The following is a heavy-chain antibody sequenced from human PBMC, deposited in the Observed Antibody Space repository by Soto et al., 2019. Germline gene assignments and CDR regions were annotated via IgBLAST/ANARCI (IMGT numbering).Heavy chain of an antibody. Sequence: QITLKESGPTLVKPTQTLTLTCSFSGFSLSTTGVGVGWIRQSPGKALEWLAIIYWDNDKRYSPSLKSRVTNTKDPSKNQVVLTVTNMDPVDTGTYYCARSLWFGELHWGQGALVTVSS. D-gene: IGHD3-10*01. CDR2: IYWDNDK. CDR3: ARSLWFGELH. V-gene: IGHV2-5*02. CDR1: GFSLSTTGVG. J-gene: IGHJ4*02.